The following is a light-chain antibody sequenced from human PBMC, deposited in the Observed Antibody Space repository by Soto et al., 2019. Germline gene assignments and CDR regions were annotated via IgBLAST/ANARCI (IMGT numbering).Light chain of an antibody. CDR1: QSILYSANNNNY. Sequence: DIVMTQSPDSLAVSLGERATINCKPSQSILYSANNNNYLAWYQQKPGQPPKLLIYWASNRESGVPGRFSGSGYGTDFTLAISSLQADDGAVYYCQQYYPSPWTFDQGTKVEIK. CDR3: QQYYPSPWT. V-gene: IGKV4-1*01. CDR2: WAS. J-gene: IGKJ1*01.